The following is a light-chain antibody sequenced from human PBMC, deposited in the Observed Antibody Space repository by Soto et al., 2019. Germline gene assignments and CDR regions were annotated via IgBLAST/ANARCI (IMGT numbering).Light chain of an antibody. CDR3: AAWDDSLYGWV. Sequence: QSVLTQPPSVSGTPGQRVTISCSGSSSIIGSNTVNWYQQLPGTAPKLLIYNNNQRPSGVPDRISGSKSGTSASLAISGLLSEDEAHYYCAAWDDSLYGWVFGGGTKLTVL. CDR2: NNN. V-gene: IGLV1-44*01. CDR1: SSIIGSNT. J-gene: IGLJ3*02.